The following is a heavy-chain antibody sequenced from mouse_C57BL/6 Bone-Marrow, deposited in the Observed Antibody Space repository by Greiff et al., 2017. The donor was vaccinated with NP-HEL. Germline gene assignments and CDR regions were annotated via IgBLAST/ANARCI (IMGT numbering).Heavy chain of an antibody. J-gene: IGHJ3*01. V-gene: IGHV14-4*01. CDR3: TTIYYGYYTMAY. D-gene: IGHD2-3*01. CDR2: IDPENGDT. CDR1: GFNIKDDY. Sequence: VQLQQSGAELVRPGASVKLSCTASGFNIKDDYMHWVKQRPEQGLEWIGWIDPENGDTEYASKFQGKATITADTSSNTAYLQLSSLTSEDTAVYYCTTIYYGYYTMAYWGQGTLVTVSA.